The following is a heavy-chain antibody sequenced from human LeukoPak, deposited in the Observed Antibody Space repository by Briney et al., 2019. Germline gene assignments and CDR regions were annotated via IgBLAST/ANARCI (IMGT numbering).Heavy chain of an antibody. CDR3: ARGKSRQQLVHYY. V-gene: IGHV1-8*01. D-gene: IGHD6-13*01. CDR2: MNPNSGNT. Sequence: ASVKVSCKASGYTFTSYDINWVRQATGQGLEWMGWMNPNSGNTGYAQKFQGRVTMTRNTSISTAYMELSSLRSEDTAVYCCARGKSRQQLVHYYWGQGTLVTASS. CDR1: GYTFTSYD. J-gene: IGHJ4*02.